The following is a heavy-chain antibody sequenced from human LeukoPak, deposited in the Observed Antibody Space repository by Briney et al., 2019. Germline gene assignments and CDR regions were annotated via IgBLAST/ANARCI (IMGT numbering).Heavy chain of an antibody. J-gene: IGHJ4*02. Sequence: GGSLRLSCAASGFTVSSNYMSWVRQAPGKGLEWVSVIYSGGSTYYADSVKGRFTISRDNAKNSLYLQMNSLRAEDTAVYYCASLPTTIFGVVVPTPHYWGQGTLVTDSS. CDR1: GFTVSSNY. V-gene: IGHV3-66*01. CDR3: ASLPTTIFGVVVPTPHY. D-gene: IGHD3-3*01. CDR2: IYSGGST.